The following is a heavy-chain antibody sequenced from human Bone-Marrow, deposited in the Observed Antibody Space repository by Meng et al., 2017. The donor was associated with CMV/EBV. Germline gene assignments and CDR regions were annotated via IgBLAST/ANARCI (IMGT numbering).Heavy chain of an antibody. CDR2: INWNGGST. CDR3: ATTYYYDDTDYP. J-gene: IGHJ5*02. V-gene: IGHV3-20*04. Sequence: GESLKISCAASGFTFSSYEMNWVRQAPGKGLEWVSGINWNGGSTGYADSVKGRFTISRDNAKNSLYLQMNSLRAEDTALYYCATTYYYDDTDYPSGQGTLVTVSS. CDR1: GFTFSSYE. D-gene: IGHD3-22*01.